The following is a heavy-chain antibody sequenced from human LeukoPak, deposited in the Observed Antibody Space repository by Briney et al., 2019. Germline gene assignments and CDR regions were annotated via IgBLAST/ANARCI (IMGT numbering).Heavy chain of an antibody. Sequence: SETLSLTCTVSGGSISSGGYYWSWIRQPPGKGLEWIGYIYHSGSTYYNPSLKSRVTISVDRSKNQFSLKLNSVTAADTAVYYCAQIKRNSILFDYWGQGTLVTVSS. CDR1: GGSISSGGYY. CDR2: IYHSGST. J-gene: IGHJ4*02. D-gene: IGHD2-21*01. V-gene: IGHV4-30-2*02. CDR3: AQIKRNSILFDY.